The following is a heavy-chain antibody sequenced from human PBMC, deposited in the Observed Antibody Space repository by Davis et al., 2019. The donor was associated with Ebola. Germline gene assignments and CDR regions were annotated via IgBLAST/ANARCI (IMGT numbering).Heavy chain of an antibody. CDR3: ARGLGESKAFDI. V-gene: IGHV3-30-3*01. D-gene: IGHD3-10*01. CDR1: GFTFSSYA. Sequence: GESLKISCAASGFTFSSYAMHWVRQAPGKGLEWVAVISYDGSNKYYADSVKGRFTISRDNSKNTLYLQMNSLRAEDTAVYYCARGLGESKAFDIWGQGTMVTVSS. CDR2: ISYDGSNK. J-gene: IGHJ3*02.